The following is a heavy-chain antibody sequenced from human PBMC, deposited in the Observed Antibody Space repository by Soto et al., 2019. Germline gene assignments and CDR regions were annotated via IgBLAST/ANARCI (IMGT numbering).Heavy chain of an antibody. CDR1: GYTFTKYP. CDR2: INSANGDT. V-gene: IGHV1-3*01. J-gene: IGHJ4*02. D-gene: IGHD3-10*01. Sequence: ASVKVSCKASGYTFTKYPMHWVRQAPGQRLEWMGWINSANGDTKYSQKSQGRVTITRDTSASTAYMELSSLRSEDTALYYCAKESGYYYGPSDYWGQGTLVTVSS. CDR3: AKESGYYYGPSDY.